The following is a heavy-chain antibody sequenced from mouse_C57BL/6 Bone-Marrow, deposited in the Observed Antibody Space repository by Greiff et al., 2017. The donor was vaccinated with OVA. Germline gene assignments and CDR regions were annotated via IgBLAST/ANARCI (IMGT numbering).Heavy chain of an antibody. CDR1: GFSLTSYG. Sequence: VQLKESGPGLVQPSQSLSITCTVSGFSLTSYGVHWVRQPPGKGLEWLGVIWSGGSTDYNAAFISRLSISKDNSKSQVFFKMNSLQADDTAIYYCAKRQLRLRGFAYWGQGTLVTVSA. CDR3: AKRQLRLRGFAY. D-gene: IGHD3-2*02. J-gene: IGHJ3*01. V-gene: IGHV2-4*01. CDR2: IWSGGST.